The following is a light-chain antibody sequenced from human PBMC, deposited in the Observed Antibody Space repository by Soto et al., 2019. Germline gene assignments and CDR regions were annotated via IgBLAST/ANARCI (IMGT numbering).Light chain of an antibody. CDR1: SSDIDAYDY. CDR2: DVT. V-gene: IGLV2-14*01. Sequence: QSVVTQPSSVSASPGQSITISCTGSSSDIDAYDYVSWYQQRPVKAIKLMIFDVTNRPSGVSDRFSGSKSGNTASLSISGLQTEDEADYYCSSYTSSSTPYVFGTGTKVTVL. CDR3: SSYTSSSTPYV. J-gene: IGLJ1*01.